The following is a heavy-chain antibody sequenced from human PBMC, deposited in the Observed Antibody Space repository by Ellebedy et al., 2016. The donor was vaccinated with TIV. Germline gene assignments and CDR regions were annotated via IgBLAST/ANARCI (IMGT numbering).Heavy chain of an antibody. J-gene: IGHJ5*02. Sequence: SGPTLVKPTHTLTLTCTVSGFSLNTTGVGVGWIRQPPGKSLEWLGLIYWDDDERYSPSLRSRLSITRDTSKDQVVLTVLNVDPVDTATYYCAYGFDSEGYPISFDLWGQGTLVTVSS. V-gene: IGHV2-5*02. CDR3: AYGFDSEGYPISFDL. CDR2: IYWDDDE. CDR1: GFSLNTTGVG. D-gene: IGHD3-3*01.